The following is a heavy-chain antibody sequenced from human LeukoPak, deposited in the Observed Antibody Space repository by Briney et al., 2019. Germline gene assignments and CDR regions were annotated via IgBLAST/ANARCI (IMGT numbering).Heavy chain of an antibody. D-gene: IGHD2-15*01. Sequence: GGSLRLSCAASGFTVSSYYMSWVRQAPGKGLEWVSVIYSGGSTYYADSVKGRFTISRDNSKNTLYLQMNSLRAEDTAVYYCASHRWCSGGSCHNYYYYYGMDVWGQGTTVTVSS. CDR2: IYSGGST. CDR1: GFTVSSYY. V-gene: IGHV3-53*01. J-gene: IGHJ6*02. CDR3: ASHRWCSGGSCHNYYYYYGMDV.